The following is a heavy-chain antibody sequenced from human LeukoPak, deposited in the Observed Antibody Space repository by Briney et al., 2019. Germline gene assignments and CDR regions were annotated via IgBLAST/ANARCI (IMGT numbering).Heavy chain of an antibody. CDR1: GYSFTDYY. CDR3: ARGEYNYGRDWFDP. J-gene: IGHJ5*02. V-gene: IGHV1-2*02. CDR2: INPNSGGT. D-gene: IGHD5-18*01. Sequence: ASVKVSCKASGYSFTDYYVHWVRQAPGQGLEWMGWINPNSGGTNYAQKFQGRVTMTRDTSINTVYMELSRLTSDDTAVYYCARGEYNYGRDWFDPWGQGTLVTVSS.